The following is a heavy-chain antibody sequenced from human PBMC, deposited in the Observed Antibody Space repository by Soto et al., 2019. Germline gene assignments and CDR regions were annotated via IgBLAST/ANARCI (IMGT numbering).Heavy chain of an antibody. D-gene: IGHD3-16*01. V-gene: IGHV4-4*02. CDR3: AKDLRGGYY. CDR2: IYHSGST. Sequence: QVQLQESGPGLVKPSGTLSLSCAVSGGSISSSNWCSWVRQVPGKGLEWIGEIYHSGSTIYNPSIKSRVTISVDKSKNQFSLRLTSVTDADTAVYYSAKDLRGGYYWGKGTLVTVSS. J-gene: IGHJ4*02. CDR1: GGSISSSNW.